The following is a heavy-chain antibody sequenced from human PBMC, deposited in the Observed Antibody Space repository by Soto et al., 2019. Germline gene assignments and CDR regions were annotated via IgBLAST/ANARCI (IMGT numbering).Heavy chain of an antibody. CDR1: GDSVSSNTAS. J-gene: IGHJ5*02. CDR2: TYFSSKWYN. Sequence: PSQTLSLTCAISGDSVSSNTASWNWIRQSPSRGLEWLGRTYFSSKWYNDYAVSVKSRIIINPDTSNNQFSLQLNSVTPEDTAVYFCAKGDNLGPTTGYAFDPWGQGIMVTVSS. CDR3: AKGDNLGPTTGYAFDP. V-gene: IGHV6-1*01. D-gene: IGHD5-12*01.